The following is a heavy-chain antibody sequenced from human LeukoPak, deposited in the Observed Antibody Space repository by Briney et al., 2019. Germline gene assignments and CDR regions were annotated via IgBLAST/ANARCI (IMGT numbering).Heavy chain of an antibody. CDR3: ARVSVAGLVHY. V-gene: IGHV4-39*02. CDR2: VHYSGTN. CDR1: GGSISTDIFY. Sequence: PSETLSLTCTVSGGSISTDIFYCGWIRQSPGKGLEWIGSVHYSGTNYFNPSLKSRVTISADTSKNHFSLNLTSVTAADTAVYYCARVSVAGLVHYWGQGALVTVSS. J-gene: IGHJ4*02. D-gene: IGHD6-19*01.